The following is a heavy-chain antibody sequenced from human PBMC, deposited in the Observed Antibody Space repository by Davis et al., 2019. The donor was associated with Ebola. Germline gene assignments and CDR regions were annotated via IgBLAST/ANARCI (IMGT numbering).Heavy chain of an antibody. CDR2: ISYDGSNK. CDR3: AKEGGDIVLMVYANNWFDP. Sequence: LGLSCAASGFTFRSYGMHWVRQAPGKGLEWVAVISYDGSNKYYADSVKGRFTISRDNSKNTLYLQMNSLRAEDTAVYYCAKEGGDIVLMVYANNWFDPWGQGTLVTVSS. J-gene: IGHJ5*02. CDR1: GFTFRSYG. D-gene: IGHD2-8*01. V-gene: IGHV3-30*18.